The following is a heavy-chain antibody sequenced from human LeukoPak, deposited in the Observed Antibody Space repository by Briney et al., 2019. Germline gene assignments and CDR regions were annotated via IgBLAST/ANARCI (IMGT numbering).Heavy chain of an antibody. CDR1: GFTFSRYW. Sequence: GGSLRLSCAASGFTFSRYWMHWVRQAPGKGLVWVSRIYSDGSSTSYADSVMGRFTISRDNAKNTLYLQMNSLRAEDTAVYYCARGRYYYGSGSRTRWFDPWGQGTLVIVSS. D-gene: IGHD3-10*01. CDR3: ARGRYYYGSGSRTRWFDP. CDR2: IYSDGSST. J-gene: IGHJ5*02. V-gene: IGHV3-74*01.